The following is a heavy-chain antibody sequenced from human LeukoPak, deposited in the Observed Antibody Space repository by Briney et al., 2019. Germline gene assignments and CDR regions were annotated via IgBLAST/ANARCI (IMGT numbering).Heavy chain of an antibody. CDR3: ARAPSEIGCYYPEYFRH. Sequence: PGGSLRLSCAASGFTFSSYWMHWVRHAPGKGLVWVSRIKSDGSTRYADSVKGRFTISRDNTKNTVSLQMNSLRAEGTGVYYWARAPSEIGCYYPEYFRHWGQGNLVTVSP. D-gene: IGHD3-22*01. CDR1: GFTFSSYW. V-gene: IGHV3-74*01. CDR2: IKSDGST. J-gene: IGHJ1*01.